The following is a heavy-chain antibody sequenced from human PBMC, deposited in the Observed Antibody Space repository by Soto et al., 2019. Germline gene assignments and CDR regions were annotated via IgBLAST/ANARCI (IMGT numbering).Heavy chain of an antibody. CDR2: INNDASST. V-gene: IGHV3-74*01. CDR3: ASGGVAGAGTYYNDF. J-gene: IGHJ4*02. D-gene: IGHD3-10*01. CDR1: GFTFNTYW. Sequence: GGSLRLSCAASGFTFNTYWMHWVRQAPGKGLVWVSRINNDASSTSYADSVKGRLTVSRDNAKNTLYLHLYNLRAEDTAVYYCASGGVAGAGTYYNDFWGRGSLVTVSS.